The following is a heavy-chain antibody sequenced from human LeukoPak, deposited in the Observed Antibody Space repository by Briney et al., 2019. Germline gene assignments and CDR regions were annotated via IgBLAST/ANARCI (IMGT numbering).Heavy chain of an antibody. J-gene: IGHJ4*02. Sequence: RPSQTLSLTCAVDGASFGGYYWRWVRPPPGNGMEWIGEINHSGSTNYSPSLKSRVTISLDTSKNQFSLKLSSVTAADTAVYYCARRRYYGSGRYYFDYWGQGTLVTVSS. D-gene: IGHD3-10*01. CDR2: INHSGST. CDR3: ARRRYYGSGRYYFDY. V-gene: IGHV4-34*01. CDR1: GASFGGYY.